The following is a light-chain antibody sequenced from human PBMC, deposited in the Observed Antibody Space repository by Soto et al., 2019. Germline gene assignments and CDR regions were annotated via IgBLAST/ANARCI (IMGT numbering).Light chain of an antibody. Sequence: EIVLTQSPGTLSWSLGERATLSCRASQSVSQYLAWYQQKPDQAPRLVIYGASSRANGIPDRFSGSGSGTDFTLTINGLEPEDVAVYYCQQYATSARLTFGPGTNVA. CDR1: QSVSQY. J-gene: IGKJ3*01. CDR2: GAS. CDR3: QQYATSARLT. V-gene: IGKV3-20*01.